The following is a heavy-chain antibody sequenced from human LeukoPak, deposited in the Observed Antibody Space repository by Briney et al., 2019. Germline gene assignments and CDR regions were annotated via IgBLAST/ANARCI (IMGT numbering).Heavy chain of an antibody. D-gene: IGHD2-15*01. CDR1: GGTFSSYA. Sequence: SVKVSCTASGGTFSSYAISWVRQAPGQGLEWMGGIIPIFGTANYAQKFQGRVTITADESTSTAYMELSSLRSEDTAVYYCASDTKYCSGGSCYLLASMDVWGQGTTVTVSS. CDR3: ASDTKYCSGGSCYLLASMDV. J-gene: IGHJ6*02. CDR2: IIPIFGTA. V-gene: IGHV1-69*13.